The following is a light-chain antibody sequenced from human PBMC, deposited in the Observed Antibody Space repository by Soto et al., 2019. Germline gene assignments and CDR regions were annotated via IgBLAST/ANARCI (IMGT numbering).Light chain of an antibody. J-gene: IGLJ3*02. CDR2: EVS. V-gene: IGLV2-14*01. CDR3: SSYTTINPPVV. CDR1: SSDLGTFDY. Sequence: QSVLTQPASVSGSPGQSITISCTGTSSDLGTFDYVSWFQHHPGKAPKLVIYEVSSRASGVSSRFSGSKSANTASLTISGLQPEDEADYYCSSYTTINPPVVFGGGTKLTVL.